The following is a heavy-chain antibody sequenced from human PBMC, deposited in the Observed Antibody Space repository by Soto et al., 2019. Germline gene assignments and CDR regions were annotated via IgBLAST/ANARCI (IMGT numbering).Heavy chain of an antibody. V-gene: IGHV4-34*01. D-gene: IGHD6-19*01. CDR3: ARGHSSGWYIVDY. J-gene: IGHJ4*02. Sequence: SETLSLTCAVYGGSFSGYYWSWIRQPPGKGLEWIGEINHSGSTNYNPSLKSRVTISVDTSKNQFSLKLSSVTAADTAVYYCARGHSSGWYIVDYWGQGTLVTVS. CDR1: GGSFSGYY. CDR2: INHSGST.